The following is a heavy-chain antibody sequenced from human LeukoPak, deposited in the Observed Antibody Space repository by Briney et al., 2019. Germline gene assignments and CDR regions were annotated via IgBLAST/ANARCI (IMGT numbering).Heavy chain of an antibody. V-gene: IGHV3-48*03. D-gene: IGHD3-10*01. CDR2: ISSSGSTI. Sequence: GGSLRLSCAASGFTFSSYEVNWVRQAPGKGLEWVSYISSSGSTIYYADSVKGRFTISRDNAKNSLYLQMNSLRAEDTAVYYCARGADVLLWFGESPWGYTYDYWGQGTLVTVSS. CDR1: GFTFSSYE. CDR3: ARGADVLLWFGESPWGYTYDY. J-gene: IGHJ4*02.